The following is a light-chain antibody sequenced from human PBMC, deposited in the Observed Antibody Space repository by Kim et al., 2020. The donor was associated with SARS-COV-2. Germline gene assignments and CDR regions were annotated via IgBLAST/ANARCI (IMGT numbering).Light chain of an antibody. CDR1: SLRSYY. CDR2: GRN. J-gene: IGLJ2*01. V-gene: IGLV3-19*01. Sequence: SELTQDPGVSVALGQTARITCQGDSLRSYYATWYQQKPRQAPVLVIYGRNNRPSGIPDRFSGSASGNTASLTISGAQAEDEAEFYCQSRDSGGNVVFGGGTKLTVL. CDR3: QSRDSGGNVV.